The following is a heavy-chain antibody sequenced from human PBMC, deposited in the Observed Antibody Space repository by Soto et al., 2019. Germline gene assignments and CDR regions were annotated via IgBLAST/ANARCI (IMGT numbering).Heavy chain of an antibody. CDR2: IYYSGST. CDR1: GGSISSYY. V-gene: IGHV4-59*01. D-gene: IGHD2-2*01. J-gene: IGHJ6*02. CDR3: ASGYCSSTSRSPVVAKYGMDV. Sequence: QVQLQESGPGLVKPSETLSLTCTVSGGSISSYYWSWIRQPPGKGLEWIGYIYYSGSTNYNPSLKSRVTISVDTSKNQFSLKLSSVTAADTAVYYCASGYCSSTSRSPVVAKYGMDVWGQGTTVTVSS.